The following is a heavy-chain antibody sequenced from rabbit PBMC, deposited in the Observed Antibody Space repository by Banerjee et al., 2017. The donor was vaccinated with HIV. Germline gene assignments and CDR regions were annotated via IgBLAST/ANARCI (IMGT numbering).Heavy chain of an antibody. CDR3: ARDLPEIIGWNFGF. D-gene: IGHD1-1*01. J-gene: IGHJ3*01. CDR2: INSITGKT. CDR1: GFSFSDKEV. Sequence: QELLEEFGGGLVKPEGSLTLTCKASGFSFSDKEVMCWVRQAPGKGLEWIGCINSITGKTVYATWAKGRFTISRASSTTVFLQMTSLTAADTATYFCARDLPEIIGWNFGFWGPGTLVTFS. V-gene: IGHV1S45*01.